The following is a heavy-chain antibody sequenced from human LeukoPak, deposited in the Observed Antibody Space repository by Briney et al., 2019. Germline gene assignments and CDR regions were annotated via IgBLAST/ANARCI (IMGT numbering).Heavy chain of an antibody. CDR2: ISNSGST. CDR1: GGSISSHY. Sequence: SETLSLTCTVSGGSISSHYWTWIRQSPVKGLEWIGDISNSGSTSYNPSLKSRVTISIDTSKNQFSLKLKSVTAADTAVYYCARLLRRYSSSSSGDPWGQGTLVTVSS. J-gene: IGHJ5*02. D-gene: IGHD6-6*01. V-gene: IGHV4-59*11. CDR3: ARLLRRYSSSSSGDP.